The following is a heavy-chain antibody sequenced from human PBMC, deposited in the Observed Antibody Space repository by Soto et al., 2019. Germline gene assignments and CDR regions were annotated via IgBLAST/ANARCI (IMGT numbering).Heavy chain of an antibody. CDR2: ISKDRSKK. J-gene: IGHJ6*02. Sequence: QVQLVESGGGVVQPGRSLRLSCAASGFTFSSYGMHRVRQAPGKGLVWGAVISKDRSKKYYVDSVKGRFTISRDNSKNTLHLQMNSLRPEDTAVYYCAKERAAAGLDIYYYGMDVWGQGTTVTVSS. D-gene: IGHD6-13*01. CDR1: GFTFSSYG. V-gene: IGHV3-30*18. CDR3: AKERAAAGLDIYYYGMDV.